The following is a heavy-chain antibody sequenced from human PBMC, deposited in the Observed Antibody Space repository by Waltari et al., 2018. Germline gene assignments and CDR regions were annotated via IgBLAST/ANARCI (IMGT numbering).Heavy chain of an antibody. CDR1: RGSISSSSDY. V-gene: IGHV4-39*01. Sequence: QLQLQESGPGLVKPSETLSLTCTVSRGSISSSSDYWRWIRQPPGKGLEWIGSIYYTGNTYYNPSLKSQVTISVDTSKEQFSLRLKSVTAADTAVYYCARQYFGVFRDWGQGTLVTVSS. D-gene: IGHD3-3*01. J-gene: IGHJ4*02. CDR3: ARQYFGVFRD. CDR2: IYYTGNT.